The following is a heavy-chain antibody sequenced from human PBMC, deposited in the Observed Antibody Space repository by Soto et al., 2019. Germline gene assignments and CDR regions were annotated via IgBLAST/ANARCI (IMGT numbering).Heavy chain of an antibody. J-gene: IGHJ3*02. CDR1: GGSFNNYV. CDR3: ARYWNAGTLYGAFDI. V-gene: IGHV1-69*06. CDR2: IIPNYEAA. D-gene: IGHD4-17*01. Sequence: QVQLVQSGAEVRKPGPSVKVSCEASGGSFNNYVISWLRQAPGQGLEWMGGIIPNYEAANYAQKFRGRLTITADKATNKAYMEVNSLRPEDTATYYCARYWNAGTLYGAFDIWGQGTTVIVS.